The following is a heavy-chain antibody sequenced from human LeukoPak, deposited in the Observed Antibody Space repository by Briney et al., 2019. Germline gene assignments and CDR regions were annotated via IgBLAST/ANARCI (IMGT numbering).Heavy chain of an antibody. CDR1: GFTFSHYA. V-gene: IGHV3-23*01. D-gene: IGHD6-13*01. Sequence: GGSLRLSCAASGFTFSHYAMNWVRQTPGKGLEWVSAISGSGDSTSYSDSVRGRFTISRDNFKNTLYLQMNSLRAEDTALYYCAKAAAAPGFDFWGQGTLVTVSS. CDR2: ISGSGDST. J-gene: IGHJ4*02. CDR3: AKAAAAPGFDF.